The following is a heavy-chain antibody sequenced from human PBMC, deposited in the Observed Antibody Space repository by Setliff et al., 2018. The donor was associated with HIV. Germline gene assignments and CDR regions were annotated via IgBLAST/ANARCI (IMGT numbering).Heavy chain of an antibody. CDR3: ARESPDGLDY. V-gene: IGHV4-61*01. CDR2: IFYTGST. D-gene: IGHD2-8*01. CDR1: GGSISSRSYY. J-gene: IGHJ4*02. Sequence: PSETLSLTCTVSGGSISSRSYYWSWIRQPPGKGLEWIAYIFYTGSTNYNPSLKSRVTISVDTSRNQFSLTLTSVTATDTAVYYCARESPDGLDYWGPGTLVTVSS.